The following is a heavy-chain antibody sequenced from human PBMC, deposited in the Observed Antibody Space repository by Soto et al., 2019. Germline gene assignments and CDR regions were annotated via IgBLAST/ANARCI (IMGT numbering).Heavy chain of an antibody. J-gene: IGHJ3*02. V-gene: IGHV1-69*13. CDR2: IIPIFGTA. CDR1: GGTFSSYA. Sequence: SVKVSCKASGGTFSSYAISWVRQAPGQGLEWMGGIIPIFGTANYAQKFQGRVTITADESTSTAYMELSSLRSEDSAVYYWAPGRIVVVTDDAFDIWGQGTMVTVSS. D-gene: IGHD2-21*02. CDR3: APGRIVVVTDDAFDI.